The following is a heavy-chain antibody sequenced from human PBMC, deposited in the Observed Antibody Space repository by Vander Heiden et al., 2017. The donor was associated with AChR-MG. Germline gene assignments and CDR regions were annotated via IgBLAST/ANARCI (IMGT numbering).Heavy chain of an antibody. CDR2: IYSGGNT. CDR1: GFIARTNY. J-gene: IGHJ4*02. Sequence: EVQLVESGGGLVQPGGSLRLPCAPSGFIARTNYMSWVRTASGKGLEWVSVIYSGGNTYYADSVKGRFTIYRDNSKNTVYLQMNSMRAEDTALYYCVKGLAVATSYYFDHWGQGTQVTVSS. CDR3: VKGLAVATSYYFDH. V-gene: IGHV3-66*01. D-gene: IGHD6-13*01.